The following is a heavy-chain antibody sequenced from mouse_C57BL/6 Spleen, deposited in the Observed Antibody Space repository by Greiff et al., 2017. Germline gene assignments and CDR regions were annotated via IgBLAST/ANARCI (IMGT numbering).Heavy chain of an antibody. CDR3: ARSYYYGSSYYFDY. CDR2: IWTGGGT. D-gene: IGHD1-1*01. Sequence: VKLMESGPGLVAPSQSLSITCTVSGFSLTSYAISWVRQPPGKGLEWLGVIWTGGGTNYNSALKSRLSISKDNSKSQVFLKMNRLQTDDTARYYCARSYYYGSSYYFDYWGQGTTLTVSS. J-gene: IGHJ2*01. CDR1: GFSLTSYA. V-gene: IGHV2-9-1*01.